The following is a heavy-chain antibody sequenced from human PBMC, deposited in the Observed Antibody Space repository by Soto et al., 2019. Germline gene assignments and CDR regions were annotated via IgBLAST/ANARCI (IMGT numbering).Heavy chain of an antibody. CDR3: ARRITIFGVGHYYGMDV. D-gene: IGHD3-3*01. CDR2: IIPIFGTA. J-gene: IGHJ6*02. CDR1: GGTFSSYA. Sequence: SVKVSCKASGGTFSSYAISWVRQAPGQGLEWMGGIIPIFGTANYAQKFQGRVTITADESTSTAYMELSSLRSEDTAVYYCARRITIFGVGHYYGMDVWGQGTTVTVFS. V-gene: IGHV1-69*13.